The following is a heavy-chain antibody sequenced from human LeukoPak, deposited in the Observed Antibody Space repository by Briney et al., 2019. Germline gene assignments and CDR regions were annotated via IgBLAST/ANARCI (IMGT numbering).Heavy chain of an antibody. Sequence: PGGSLRLSCAASGFTFSSYGMHWVRQAPGKGLEWVAVISYDGSNKYYADSVKGRFTISRDNSKNTLYLQMNSLRAEDTAVYYCARDGVEPRRLADDYYGMDVWGQGTTVTVSS. CDR1: GFTFSSYG. D-gene: IGHD5-12*01. CDR2: ISYDGSNK. J-gene: IGHJ6*02. CDR3: ARDGVEPRRLADDYYGMDV. V-gene: IGHV3-30*19.